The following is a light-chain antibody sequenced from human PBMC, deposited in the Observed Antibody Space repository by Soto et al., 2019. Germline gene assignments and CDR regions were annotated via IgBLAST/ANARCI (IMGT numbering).Light chain of an antibody. CDR3: CSYAGREV. V-gene: IGLV2-11*01. CDR1: SSDVGGYNY. CDR2: DVS. J-gene: IGLJ1*01. Sequence: QSALTQPRSVSGSPGQSVTISCTGTSSDVGGYNYVSWYQQHPGKAPKLMIYDVSKRPSGVPVRFSGSKSGNTASLTISGLQAEDEADYYCCSYAGREVFGTGTKLTVL.